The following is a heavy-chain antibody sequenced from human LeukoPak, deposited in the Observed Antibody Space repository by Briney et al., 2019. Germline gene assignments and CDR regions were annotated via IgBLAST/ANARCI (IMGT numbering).Heavy chain of an antibody. D-gene: IGHD3-22*01. Sequence: PGGSLRLSCTASGFIFSSYAMSWVRQASGKGLEWVGRIRSKANSYATTDAASVKGRFTISRDDSKNTAYLQMNSLKTEDTAVYYCTRPSYDSSVSGVVYWGQGTLVTVSS. J-gene: IGHJ4*02. CDR2: IRSKANSYAT. CDR3: TRPSYDSSVSGVVY. CDR1: GFIFSSYA. V-gene: IGHV3-73*01.